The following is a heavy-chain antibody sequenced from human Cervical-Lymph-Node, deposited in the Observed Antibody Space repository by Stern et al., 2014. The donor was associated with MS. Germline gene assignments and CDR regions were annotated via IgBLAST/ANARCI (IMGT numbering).Heavy chain of an antibody. CDR1: GFSLISSGMS. V-gene: IGHV2-70*17. D-gene: IGHD2-21*01. CDR2: LALEDGK. CDR3: ARTNVPHSPGFTFSYYYYAMDV. J-gene: IGHJ6*02. Sequence: SGPALVKPTQTLTLTCTFSGFSLISSGMSVSWIRQPPGKALEWLARLALEDGKFYSTSLRTRLTIAKDTSKNQVVLTMTNVDPVDTATYYCARTNVPHSPGFTFSYYYYAMDVWGQGTTVTVSS.